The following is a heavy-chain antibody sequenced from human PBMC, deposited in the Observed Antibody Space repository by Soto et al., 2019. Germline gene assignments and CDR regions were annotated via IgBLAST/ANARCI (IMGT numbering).Heavy chain of an antibody. V-gene: IGHV3-30*18. CDR2: ISYDGSNK. CDR3: AKSYVDIVATDAFDI. D-gene: IGHD5-12*01. Sequence: VQLVESGGGVVQPGRSLRLSCAASGFTFSSYGMHWVRQAPGKGLEWVAVISYDGSNKYYADSVKGRFTISRDNSKNTLYLQMNSLRAEDTAVYYCAKSYVDIVATDAFDIWGQGTMVTVSS. J-gene: IGHJ3*02. CDR1: GFTFSSYG.